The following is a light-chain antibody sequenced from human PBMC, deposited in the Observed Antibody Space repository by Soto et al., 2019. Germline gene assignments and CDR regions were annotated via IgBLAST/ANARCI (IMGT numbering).Light chain of an antibody. V-gene: IGKV1-5*03. CDR3: QHYGSSPFT. Sequence: DIQMTQSPSTLSASIGDRVTITCRASQSINSWLAWYQQKPGKAPKLLIYKASTLESGVPSRFSGSGSGTEFTLTISCLQPDDFATYYCQHYGSSPFTFGPGTKVDI. CDR1: QSINSW. CDR2: KAS. J-gene: IGKJ3*01.